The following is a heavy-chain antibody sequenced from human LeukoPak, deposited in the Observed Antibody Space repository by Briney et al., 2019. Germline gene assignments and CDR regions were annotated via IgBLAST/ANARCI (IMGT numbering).Heavy chain of an antibody. D-gene: IGHD3-3*01. CDR1: GYTFTSYY. Sequence: SVKVSCKASGYTFTSYYMHWVRQAPGQGLEWMGGIMPIFDTADYAQKFQGRITITADESTSTVYMELSSLRSEDTAVYYCAREEERIAIFGVTNSRFDYWGQGTLVTVSS. V-gene: IGHV1-69*13. J-gene: IGHJ4*02. CDR2: IMPIFDTA. CDR3: AREEERIAIFGVTNSRFDY.